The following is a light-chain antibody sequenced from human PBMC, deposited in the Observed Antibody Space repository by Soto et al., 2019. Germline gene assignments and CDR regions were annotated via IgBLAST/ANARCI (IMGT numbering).Light chain of an antibody. J-gene: IGKJ5*01. Sequence: EIVVTQSPATLSLSPGERATLSCRASQSVTSSYLAWYQQKPGQAPRLLMYAASSRATGIPDRFSGSGSGTDFTLTISRLEAEDFAVYYCQQSSSSPITFGQGTRLEIK. CDR1: QSVTSSY. V-gene: IGKV3-20*01. CDR2: AAS. CDR3: QQSSSSPIT.